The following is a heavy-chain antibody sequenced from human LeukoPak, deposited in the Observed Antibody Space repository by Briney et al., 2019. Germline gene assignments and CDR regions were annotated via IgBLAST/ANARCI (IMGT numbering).Heavy chain of an antibody. J-gene: IGHJ4*02. CDR1: GGSFRGYY. D-gene: IGHD6-13*01. CDR3: ARLMRRRAAAGIDY. V-gene: IGHV4-39*01. CDR2: IYYSGST. Sequence: SETLSLTCAVSGGSFRGYYWSWIRQPPGKGLEWIGSIYYSGSTYYNPSLKSRVTISVDTSKNQFSLKLSSVTAADTAVYYCARLMRRRAAAGIDYWGQGTLVTVSS.